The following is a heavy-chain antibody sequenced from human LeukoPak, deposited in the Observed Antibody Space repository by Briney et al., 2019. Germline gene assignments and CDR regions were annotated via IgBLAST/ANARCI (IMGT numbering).Heavy chain of an antibody. D-gene: IGHD3-22*01. CDR1: GFTFSSYG. J-gene: IGHJ4*02. V-gene: IGHV3-30*02. Sequence: TGGSLRLSCAASGFTFSSYGMHWVRQAPGKGLEWVAFIRYDGSNKYYADSVKGRFTISRDNSKNTLYLQMNSLRAEDTAVYYSAKGAPTYYYDSSGYYSFDYWGQGTLVTVSS. CDR3: AKGAPTYYYDSSGYYSFDY. CDR2: IRYDGSNK.